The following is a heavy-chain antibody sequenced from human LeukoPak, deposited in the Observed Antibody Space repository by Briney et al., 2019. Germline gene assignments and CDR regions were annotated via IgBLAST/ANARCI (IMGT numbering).Heavy chain of an antibody. V-gene: IGHV3-13*04. Sequence: PGGSLRLSCAASGFTFSAYDMHWVRQATAQGLEWVSGRGKTAGDTYYSGSVQGRFTISRENAENSVYLEMNSLRAGDTAVYYCTRGAAGFDYWGQGTLVSVSS. J-gene: IGHJ4*02. D-gene: IGHD6-13*01. CDR2: RGKTAGDT. CDR1: GFTFSAYD. CDR3: TRGAAGFDY.